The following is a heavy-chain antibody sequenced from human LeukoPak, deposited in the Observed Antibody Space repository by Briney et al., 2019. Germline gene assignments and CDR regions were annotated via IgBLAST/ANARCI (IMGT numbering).Heavy chain of an antibody. J-gene: IGHJ4*02. CDR3: ARKGPEHLPTYFDH. D-gene: IGHD2-21*01. CDR1: GGSISSVGYY. Sequence: PSETLSLTCTVSGGSISSVGYYWSWIRQHPGKGLEWIGYIWPSGSTNYNPSLSGRVAISLDKSRNHFTLMVTAVTAADTAFYYCARKGPEHLPTYFDHWGRGILVTVSS. CDR2: IWPSGST. V-gene: IGHV4-31*03.